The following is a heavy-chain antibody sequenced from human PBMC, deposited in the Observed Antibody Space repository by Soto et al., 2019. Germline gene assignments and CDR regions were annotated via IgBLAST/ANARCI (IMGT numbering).Heavy chain of an antibody. D-gene: IGHD2-15*01. CDR1: GGSISSGGYY. V-gene: IGHV4-31*03. Sequence: SETLSLTCTVSGGSISSGGYYWSWIRQHPGKGLEWIGYIYYSGSTYYNPSLKSRVTISVDTSKNQFSLKLSSVTAADTAVYYCARIKGYCSGGSCYSGICFDPWGQATLVTVSS. CDR3: ARIKGYCSGGSCYSGICFDP. CDR2: IYYSGST. J-gene: IGHJ5*02.